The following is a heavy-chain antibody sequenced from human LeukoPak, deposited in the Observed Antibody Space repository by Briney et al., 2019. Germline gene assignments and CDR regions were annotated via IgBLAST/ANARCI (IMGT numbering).Heavy chain of an antibody. V-gene: IGHV4-4*09. CDR3: ARANPGDIVVVPALDY. J-gene: IGHJ4*02. D-gene: IGHD2-2*01. CDR1: GGSISSYY. CDR2: IYTSGST. Sequence: PSETLSLTCTVSGGSISSYYWSWIRQPPGKGLEWIGYIYTSGSTNYNPSLKSRVTISVDTSKNQFSLKLSSVTAADTAVYYCARANPGDIVVVPALDYWGQGTLVTVSS.